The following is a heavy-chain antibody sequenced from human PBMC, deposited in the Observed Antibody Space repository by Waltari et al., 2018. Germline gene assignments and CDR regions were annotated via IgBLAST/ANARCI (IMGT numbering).Heavy chain of an antibody. V-gene: IGHV4-4*02. CDR2: MYPSGGT. J-gene: IGHJ4*02. CDR3: ARAPLNYYDSSGYYQGFDY. CDR1: GGSISSSNW. Sequence: QVQLQESGPGLVKPSGTLSLTCAVSGGSISSSNWWSWVRQPPGKGLEWIGEMYPSGGTNTNPSLKTRVTITSDKSKTQSAAKLSSVAAADTAGYYCARAPLNYYDSSGYYQGFDYWGQGTLVTVSS. D-gene: IGHD3-22*01.